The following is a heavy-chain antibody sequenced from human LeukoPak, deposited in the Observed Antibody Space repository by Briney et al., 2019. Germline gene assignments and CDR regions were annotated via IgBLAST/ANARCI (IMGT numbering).Heavy chain of an antibody. J-gene: IGHJ4*02. CDR2: ISRSGDTI. V-gene: IGHV3-48*03. CDR3: ARDYASDY. D-gene: IGHD3-10*01. Sequence: GGSLRLSCAASGFTFSRYEMNWVRQAPGKGLEWVSYISRSGDTIYFADSVKGRFTISKDNAKNSLYLQMSSLRAEDTAVYYCARDYASDYWGQGTLVTVSS. CDR1: GFTFSRYE.